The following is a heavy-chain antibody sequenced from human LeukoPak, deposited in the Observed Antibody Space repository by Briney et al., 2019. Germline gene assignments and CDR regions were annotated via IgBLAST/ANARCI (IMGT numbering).Heavy chain of an antibody. CDR3: ARENTGYYIGHNWFDP. J-gene: IGHJ5*02. Sequence: SETLSLTCAVYGGSFSGYYWSWIRQPPGKGLEWIGEINHSGSTNYNPSLKSRVTISVDTSKNQFSLKLSSVTAADTAVYYCARENTGYYIGHNWFDPWGQGTLVTVSS. CDR1: GGSFSGYY. V-gene: IGHV4-34*01. D-gene: IGHD3-9*01. CDR2: INHSGST.